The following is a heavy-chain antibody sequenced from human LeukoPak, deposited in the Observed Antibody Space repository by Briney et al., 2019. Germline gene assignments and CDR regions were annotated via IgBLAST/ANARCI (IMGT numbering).Heavy chain of an antibody. Sequence: GGSLRLSCAASGFTFSTYSMSWVRQAPGKGLEWVSYISSSSSTIYYADSVKGRFTISRDNAKNSLYLQMNSLRAEDTAVYYCAELGITMIGGVWGKGTTVTISS. D-gene: IGHD3-10*02. CDR1: GFTFSTYS. V-gene: IGHV3-48*04. CDR2: ISSSSSTI. CDR3: AELGITMIGGV. J-gene: IGHJ6*04.